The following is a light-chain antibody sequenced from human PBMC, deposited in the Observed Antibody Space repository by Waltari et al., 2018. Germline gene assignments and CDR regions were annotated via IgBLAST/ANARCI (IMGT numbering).Light chain of an antibody. Sequence: DIQMTQSPSTLSASVGDRVTIPCRASPSINNWLAWYQQKPGKAPKVLIYKASSLESGVPSRFSGSGSGPEFTLTISSLQPDDFATYYCQQYQHYPLTFGQGTKVEIK. CDR3: QQYQHYPLT. CDR1: PSINNW. CDR2: KAS. J-gene: IGKJ1*01. V-gene: IGKV1-5*03.